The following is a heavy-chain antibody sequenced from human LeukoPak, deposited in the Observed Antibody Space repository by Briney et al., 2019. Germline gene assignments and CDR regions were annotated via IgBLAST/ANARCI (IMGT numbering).Heavy chain of an antibody. CDR3: ARAVLATKSEHWFDS. CDR1: GGSISRFY. CDR2: IYYTGST. V-gene: IGHV4-59*07. Sequence: SDTLSLTCTVSGGSISRFYWSWIRQPPGKGLEWIGYIYYTGSTNYNSSLKSRVTISVDTSKNQFSLNLSSVTAADTAMYYCARAVLATKSEHWFDSWGQGTLVTVSS. D-gene: IGHD2-8*01. J-gene: IGHJ5*01.